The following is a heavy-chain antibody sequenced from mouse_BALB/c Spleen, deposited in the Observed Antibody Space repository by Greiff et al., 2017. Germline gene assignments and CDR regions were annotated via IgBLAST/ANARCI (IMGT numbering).Heavy chain of an antibody. V-gene: IGHV2-6-4*01. CDR1: GFSLSRYS. CDR2: IWGGGST. CDR3: AGGNCVDYSMDY. D-gene: IGHD2-1*01. J-gene: IGHJ4*01. Sequence: VQLMESGPGLVAPSQSLSITCTVSGFSLSRYSVHWVRQPPGKGLEWLGMIWGGGSTDYNSALISRLCISKDNSKSQVFLKMNSLQTDDTAMYYCAGGNCVDYSMDYWGQGTSVTVSS.